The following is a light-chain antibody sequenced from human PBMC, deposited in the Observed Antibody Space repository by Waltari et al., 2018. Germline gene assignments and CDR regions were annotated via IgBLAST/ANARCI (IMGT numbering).Light chain of an antibody. Sequence: AIQMTQSPSSLSASVGDRVTITCRASQGIRNDLGWYQQKPGKAPTLLIYSASSLQSGVPSRFSGSGSGTDFTLTISSLQPEDFATYYCLQDYNYPRTFGQGTKLEIK. V-gene: IGKV1-6*01. CDR3: LQDYNYPRT. CDR1: QGIRND. CDR2: SAS. J-gene: IGKJ2*01.